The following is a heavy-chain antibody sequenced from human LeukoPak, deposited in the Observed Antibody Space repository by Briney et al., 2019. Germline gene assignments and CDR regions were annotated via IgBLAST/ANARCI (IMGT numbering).Heavy chain of an antibody. D-gene: IGHD1-20*01. V-gene: IGHV3-7*01. CDR3: GRVPIITGIDY. J-gene: IGHJ4*02. CDR2: IKRDGSEK. CDR1: GFTFSSYW. Sequence: GGSLRLTCAASGFTFSSYWMSWVRQAPGKGLKWVANIKRDGSEKYYVDSVKGRFTISRDNAKNSLYLQMNSLRAEDTAVYYCGRVPIITGIDYWGQGTLLIVSS.